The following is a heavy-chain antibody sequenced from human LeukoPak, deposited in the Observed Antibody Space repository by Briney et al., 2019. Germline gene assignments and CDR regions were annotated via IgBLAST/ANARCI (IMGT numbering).Heavy chain of an antibody. CDR1: GFTFSNAW. V-gene: IGHV3-15*01. J-gene: IGHJ3*02. CDR3: TTSIVGGYDAFDI. CDR2: IKSKTDGGTT. Sequence: GGSLRLSCAASGFTFSNAWMRWVRQAPGKGLEWVGRIKSKTDGGTTDYAAPVKGRFTISRDDSKNTLYLQMNSLKTEDTAVYYCTTSIVGGYDAFDIWGQGTMVTVSS. D-gene: IGHD1-26*01.